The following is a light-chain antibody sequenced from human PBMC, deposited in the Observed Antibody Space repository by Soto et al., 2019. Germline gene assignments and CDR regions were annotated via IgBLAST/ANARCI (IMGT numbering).Light chain of an antibody. V-gene: IGLV2-14*01. J-gene: IGLJ2*01. CDR1: SSDVGGYNY. CDR3: SSYTRSSTVI. CDR2: EVS. Sequence: LTQPASVSGSPGQSITISFTGTSSDVGGYNYVSWYQHYPGKAPKLMICEVSNRPSGVSNRFSGSKSGNTASLTISGLQAEDEADYYCSSYTRSSTVIFGGGTKVTVL.